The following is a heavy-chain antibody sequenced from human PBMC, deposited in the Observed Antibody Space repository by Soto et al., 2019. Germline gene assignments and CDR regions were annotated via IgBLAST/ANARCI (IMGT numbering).Heavy chain of an antibody. J-gene: IGHJ4*02. Sequence: PSETLSLTCAVYGGSFSGYYWSWIRQPPGKGLEWIGEINHSGSTNYNPSLKSRVTISVDTSKNQFSLKLSSVTAADTAVYYCARVVVVPAAMGLDYWGRGTLVTVSS. V-gene: IGHV4-34*01. D-gene: IGHD2-2*01. CDR1: GGSFSGYY. CDR3: ARVVVVPAAMGLDY. CDR2: INHSGST.